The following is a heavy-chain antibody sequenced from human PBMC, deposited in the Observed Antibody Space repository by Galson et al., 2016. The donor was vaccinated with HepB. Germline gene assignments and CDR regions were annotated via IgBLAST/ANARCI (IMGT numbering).Heavy chain of an antibody. D-gene: IGHD5-18*01. CDR1: GFTFSTYA. CDR3: ASALGIHDYYGMDV. J-gene: IGHJ6*02. Sequence: SLRLSCAASGFTFSTYAMHWVRQAPGKGLEWVSYISRSISTVHYADSVKGRFTISRDNAKNSLYLQMNSLRDEDTAVYYCASALGIHDYYGMDVWGQGTTVTVSS. CDR2: ISRSISTV. V-gene: IGHV3-48*02.